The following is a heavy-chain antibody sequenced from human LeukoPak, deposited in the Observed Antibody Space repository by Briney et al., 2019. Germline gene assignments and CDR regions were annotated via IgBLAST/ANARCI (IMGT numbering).Heavy chain of an antibody. D-gene: IGHD3-22*01. V-gene: IGHV3-53*01. Sequence: PGGSLRLSCAASGFTVSSNYMSWVRQAPGKGLEWVSDIYSGGSTYYADSVKGRFTISRDNSKNTLYLQMNSLRAEDTAVYYCARDWGSMDSGYYYHYFDYWGQGTLVTVSS. J-gene: IGHJ4*02. CDR3: ARDWGSMDSGYYYHYFDY. CDR2: IYSGGST. CDR1: GFTVSSNY.